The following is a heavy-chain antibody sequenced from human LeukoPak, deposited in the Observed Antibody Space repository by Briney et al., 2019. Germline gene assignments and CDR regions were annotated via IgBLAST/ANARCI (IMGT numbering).Heavy chain of an antibody. D-gene: IGHD2-2*01. J-gene: IGHJ4*02. CDR3: ARDPGYQLHETFDY. CDR2: INPNSGGT. Sequence: ASVKASCKASGYTFTGYYMHWVRQAPGQGLEWMGWINPNSGGTNYAQKFQGRVTMTRDTSISTAYMELSRLRSDDTAVYYCARDPGYQLHETFDYWGQGTLVTVSS. V-gene: IGHV1-2*02. CDR1: GYTFTGYY.